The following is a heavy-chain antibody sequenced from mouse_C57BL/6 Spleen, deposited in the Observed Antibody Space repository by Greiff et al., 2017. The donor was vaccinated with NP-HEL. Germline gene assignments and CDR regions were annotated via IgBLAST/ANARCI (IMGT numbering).Heavy chain of an antibody. CDR1: GYTFTSYW. J-gene: IGHJ4*01. D-gene: IGHD2-5*01. Sequence: QVQLQQSGTELVKPGASVKLSCKASGYTFTSYWMHWVKQRPGQGLEWIGNINPSNGGTNYNEKFKSKATLTVDKSSSTAYMQLSSLTSDDSAVYYCARWGLYYSNYVEAMDYWGQGTSVTVSS. V-gene: IGHV1-53*01. CDR2: INPSNGGT. CDR3: ARWGLYYSNYVEAMDY.